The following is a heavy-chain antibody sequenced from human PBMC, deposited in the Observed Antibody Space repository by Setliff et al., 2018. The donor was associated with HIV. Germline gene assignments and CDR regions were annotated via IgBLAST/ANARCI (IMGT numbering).Heavy chain of an antibody. CDR2: ISHAGNT. J-gene: IGHJ4*02. CDR3: ARDQRSSGYYPPFDY. Sequence: SETLSLTCTVSDYSIGSGYYWGWIRQSPGQGLDWIGSISHAGNTYYNPSLKSRVTMSIDTSKNLFSLNSTSVTAADTATYYCARDQRSSGYYPPFDYWGQGMMVTVSS. CDR1: DYSIGSGYY. D-gene: IGHD3-22*01. V-gene: IGHV4-38-2*02.